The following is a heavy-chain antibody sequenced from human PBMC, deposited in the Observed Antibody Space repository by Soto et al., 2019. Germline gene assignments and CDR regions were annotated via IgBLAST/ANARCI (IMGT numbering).Heavy chain of an antibody. J-gene: IGHJ6*02. V-gene: IGHV1-18*01. CDR1: GYTFTSYG. D-gene: IGHD3-22*01. Sequence: ASVKVSCKASGYTFTSYGISWVRQAPGQGLEWMGWISAYNGNTNYAQKLQGRVTMTTDTSTSTAYMELRSLRSDDTAVYYCARDRGNYYDSSGYYDGGYYYYGMDVWGQGTTVTVSS. CDR2: ISAYNGNT. CDR3: ARDRGNYYDSSGYYDGGYYYYGMDV.